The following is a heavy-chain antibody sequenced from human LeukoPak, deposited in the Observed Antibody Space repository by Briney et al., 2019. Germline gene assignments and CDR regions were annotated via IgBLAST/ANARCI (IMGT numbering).Heavy chain of an antibody. CDR3: ARARYVNSFYAFDI. J-gene: IGHJ3*02. D-gene: IGHD3-9*01. V-gene: IGHV4-59*01. CDR2: LSKSGNT. Sequence: SETLSLTCTVSGGSISSYYWSWIRLPPGKGLEWIGYLSKSGNTNYSPSLKSRVTIFGDTSKNQFFLKLSSVTAADTAVYYCARARYVNSFYAFDIWGQGTLVAVSS. CDR1: GGSISSYY.